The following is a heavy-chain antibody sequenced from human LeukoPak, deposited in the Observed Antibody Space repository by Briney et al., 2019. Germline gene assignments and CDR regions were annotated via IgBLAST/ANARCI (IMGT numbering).Heavy chain of an antibody. CDR2: IRSDGSKK. CDR1: GFIFSTYG. CDR3: AKDLPAAYFDY. V-gene: IGHV3-30*02. D-gene: IGHD2-2*01. Sequence: PGGSLRLSCAASGFIFSTYGMDWVRQAPGKGLEWVAFIRSDGSKKYYADSVKGRFTISSDNSKNTLFLQMNSLRAEDTAVYYCAKDLPAAYFDYWGQGTLVTVSS. J-gene: IGHJ4*02.